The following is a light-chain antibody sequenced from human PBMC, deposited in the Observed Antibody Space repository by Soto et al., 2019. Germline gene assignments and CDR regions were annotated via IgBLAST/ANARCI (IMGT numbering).Light chain of an antibody. CDR2: EVS. V-gene: IGLV2-23*02. Sequence: QSALTQPPSVSGSPGQSITISCTGTSSDVGSHNLVSWYQQHPGQAPKLMIYEVSKRPLGVSARFSASKSGNTASLTISGVQEDEEEDYYCCSYGVSSAVFGGGTQLTVL. CDR3: CSYGVSSAV. CDR1: SSDVGSHNL. J-gene: IGLJ7*01.